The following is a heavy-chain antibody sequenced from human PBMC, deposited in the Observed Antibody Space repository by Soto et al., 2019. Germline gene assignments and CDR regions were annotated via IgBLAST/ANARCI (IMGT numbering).Heavy chain of an antibody. J-gene: IGHJ6*02. CDR2: IYPGDSDT. CDR1: GYTFTTYW. D-gene: IGHD6-13*01. V-gene: IGHV5-51*01. CDR3: ARTSAAGNYYYGMGV. Sequence: GESLKISCKGSGYTFTTYWIGWVRQMPGKGLEWMGIIYPGDSDTRYSPSFQGQVTISADKSISTAYLQWSSLKASDTAMYYCARTSAAGNYYYGMGVWGQGTTVTSP.